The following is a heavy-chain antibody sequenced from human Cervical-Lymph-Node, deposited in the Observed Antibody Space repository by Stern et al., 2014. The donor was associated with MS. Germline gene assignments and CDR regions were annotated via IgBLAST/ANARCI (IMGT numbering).Heavy chain of an antibody. J-gene: IGHJ4*02. CDR3: TRGWSA. V-gene: IGHV1-8*01. Sequence: QVQLGQSGAEVKKPGASVKVSCKASGYTFTSDDINWVRQVPGQGLEWMGWMNPDSGDTGYAQKFRGKFTITRDLSISTAYMEMSGLKSEDTAMYYCTRGWSAWGQGTLVTVSS. CDR2: MNPDSGDT. D-gene: IGHD3-3*01. CDR1: GYTFTSDD.